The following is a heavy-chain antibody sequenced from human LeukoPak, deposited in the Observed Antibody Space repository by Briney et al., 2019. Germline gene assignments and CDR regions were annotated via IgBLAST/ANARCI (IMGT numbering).Heavy chain of an antibody. Sequence: ASVNVSCKASGYTFTGYYMHWVRQAPGQGLEWMGWINPNSGGTNYAQKFQGRVTMTRDTSISTAYMELSRLRSDDTAVYYCARGFLVVVPAAMGYWGQGTLVTVSS. CDR2: INPNSGGT. J-gene: IGHJ4*02. CDR3: ARGFLVVVPAAMGY. CDR1: GYTFTGYY. D-gene: IGHD2-2*01. V-gene: IGHV1-2*02.